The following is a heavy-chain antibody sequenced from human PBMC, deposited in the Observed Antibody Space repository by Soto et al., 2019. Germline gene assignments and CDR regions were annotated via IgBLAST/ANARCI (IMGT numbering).Heavy chain of an antibody. Sequence: QAQLQQWGAGLLKPSETLSLTCAVYGGSFSGYHWSWIRQPPGKGLEWIGEITHSGSTNYNPSLRSRVTISIDRSKNQFSLKLSSVTAADTAVYYCATGDSTWLAFYYYGMDVWGQGTTVTVSS. CDR2: ITHSGST. CDR3: ATGDSTWLAFYYYGMDV. J-gene: IGHJ6*02. D-gene: IGHD3-9*01. CDR1: GGSFSGYH. V-gene: IGHV4-34*01.